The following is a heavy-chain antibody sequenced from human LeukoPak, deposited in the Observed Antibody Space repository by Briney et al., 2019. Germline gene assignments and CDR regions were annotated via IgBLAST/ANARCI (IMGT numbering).Heavy chain of an antibody. V-gene: IGHV1-18*01. D-gene: IGHD2-15*01. Sequence: GASVKVSCKASGYTFTSYGISWVRQAPGQGLEWMGWISAYNGNTNYAQKLQGRVTMTTDTSTSTAYMELRSLRSEDTAVYYCARAKVAATPWYYYYGMDVWGQGTTVTVSS. CDR2: ISAYNGNT. CDR3: ARAKVAATPWYYYYGMDV. J-gene: IGHJ6*02. CDR1: GYTFTSYG.